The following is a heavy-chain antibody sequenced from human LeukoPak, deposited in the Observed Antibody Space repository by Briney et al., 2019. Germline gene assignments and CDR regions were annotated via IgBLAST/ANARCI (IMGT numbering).Heavy chain of an antibody. CDR2: ISYDGSNK. CDR3: AKGYSSSLPRIRNAEYFQH. CDR1: GFTFSSYA. D-gene: IGHD6-13*01. V-gene: IGHV3-30*04. Sequence: PGGSLRLSCAASGFTFSSYAMHWVRQAPGKGLEWVAVISYDGSNKYYADSVKGRFTISRDNSKNTLYLQMNSLRAEDTAVYYCAKGYSSSLPRIRNAEYFQHWGQGTLVTVSS. J-gene: IGHJ1*01.